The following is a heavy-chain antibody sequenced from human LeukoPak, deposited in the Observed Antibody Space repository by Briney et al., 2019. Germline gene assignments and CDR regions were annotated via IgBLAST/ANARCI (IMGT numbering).Heavy chain of an antibody. CDR2: ISAYNGNT. D-gene: IGHD5-18*01. CDR1: GYTFTSYG. V-gene: IGHV1-18*01. CDR3: ARGSDTAMPYDP. Sequence: ASVKVSCKASGYTFTSYGISWVRQAPGQGLEWVGWISAYNGNTNYAQKLQGRDPMTTDTSTSTAYMELRSLRSDDTAVYYCARGSDTAMPYDPWGQGTLVTVSS. J-gene: IGHJ5*02.